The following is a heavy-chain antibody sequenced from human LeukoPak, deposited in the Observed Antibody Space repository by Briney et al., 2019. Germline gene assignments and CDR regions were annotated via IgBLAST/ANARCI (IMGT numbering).Heavy chain of an antibody. CDR3: ASQQLPYYYYYMDV. CDR2: IKQDGSEK. CDR1: GFTFSSYW. J-gene: IGHJ6*03. V-gene: IGHV3-7*01. D-gene: IGHD6-13*01. Sequence: GGSLRLSCAASGFTFSSYWMSWVRQAPGKGLEWVANIKQDGSEKYYVDSVKGRFTISRDNAKNSLYLQMNSLRAEDTAVYYCASQQLPYYYYYMDVWGKGTTVTISS.